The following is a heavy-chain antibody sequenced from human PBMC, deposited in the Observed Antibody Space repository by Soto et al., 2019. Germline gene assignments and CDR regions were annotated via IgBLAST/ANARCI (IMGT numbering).Heavy chain of an antibody. V-gene: IGHV4-61*01. Sequence: SETLSLTCTVSGGSVSSGNFYWSWIRQPPGKGLEWIGDIYYNGNTKYNPSLKSRVTISMDKSKNQFSLKVSSVTAADTAVYYCARELLVTRYFDYWGQGPLVTVSS. J-gene: IGHJ4*03. CDR3: ARELLVTRYFDY. CDR2: IYYNGNT. CDR1: GGSVSSGNFY. D-gene: IGHD6-13*01.